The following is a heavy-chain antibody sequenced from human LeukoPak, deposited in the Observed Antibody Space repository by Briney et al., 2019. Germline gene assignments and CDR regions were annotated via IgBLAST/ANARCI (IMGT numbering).Heavy chain of an antibody. CDR2: NIPNSGGT. CDR3: ARSLYVLRYFDWLLLGC. D-gene: IGHD3-9*01. V-gene: IGHV1-2*04. CDR1: GYTFTGYY. J-gene: IGHJ4*02. Sequence: GASVKVSCKASGYTFTGYYMIWVRQAPGQGLEWMGGNIPNSGGTNYAQKFQGCVTMTRDTSISTAYMELSRLRSDDTAVYYCARSLYVLRYFDWLLLGCWGQGTLVTVSS.